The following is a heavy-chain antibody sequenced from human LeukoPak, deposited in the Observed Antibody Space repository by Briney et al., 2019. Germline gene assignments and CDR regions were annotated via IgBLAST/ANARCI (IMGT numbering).Heavy chain of an antibody. V-gene: IGHV1-69*13. CDR2: IIPIFGTA. CDR1: GYTFTSYD. CDR3: RVGFGELFDAFDI. D-gene: IGHD3-10*01. Sequence: SVKVSCKASGYTFTSYDISWVRQAPGQGLEWMGGIIPIFGTANYAQKFQGRVTITADESTSTAYMELSSLRSEDTAVYYCRVGFGELFDAFDIWGQGTMVTVSS. J-gene: IGHJ3*02.